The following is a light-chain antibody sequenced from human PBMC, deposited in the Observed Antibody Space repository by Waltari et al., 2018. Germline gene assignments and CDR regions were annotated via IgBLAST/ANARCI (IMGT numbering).Light chain of an antibody. CDR2: DVI. Sequence: QSALTQPRSVSGSPGQSVAISCTGTSSDVGGYDYVSWYQQHPGKAPKLIIYDVIKRPSGVPDRFSGSKSANPASLTISGLQAEDEADYYCCSYAGSYIWVFGGGTKLTVL. CDR3: CSYAGSYIWV. J-gene: IGLJ3*02. CDR1: SSDVGGYDY. V-gene: IGLV2-11*01.